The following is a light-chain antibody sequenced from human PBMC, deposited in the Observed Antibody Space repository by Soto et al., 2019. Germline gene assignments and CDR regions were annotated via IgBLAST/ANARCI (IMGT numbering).Light chain of an antibody. J-gene: IGKJ1*01. CDR2: DAS. CDR1: QSISSW. CDR3: QQYHSYYPGP. V-gene: IGKV1-5*01. Sequence: MTQSPATLSASVGDRLTITCRASQSISSWVAWYQQKPGKPPKLLIYDASSLESGVPSRFSGSGSGTDLSLTVTSLQPDDSATYYCQQYHSYYPGPFGQGNKV.